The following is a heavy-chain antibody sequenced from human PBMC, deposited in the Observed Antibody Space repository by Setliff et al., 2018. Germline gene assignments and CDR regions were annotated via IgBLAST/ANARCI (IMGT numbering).Heavy chain of an antibody. CDR1: GFTFSSYG. CDR2: IWYDGSNK. CDR3: AKGGALLYYFDY. J-gene: IGHJ4*02. V-gene: IGHV3-33*06. D-gene: IGHD2-15*01. Sequence: GGSLRLSCAASGFTFSSYGMHWVRQAPGKGLEWVAVIWYDGSNKYYADSVKGRFTISRDNSKNTVYLQMNSLRAEDTAVYYCAKGGALLYYFDYWGQGTLVTVSS.